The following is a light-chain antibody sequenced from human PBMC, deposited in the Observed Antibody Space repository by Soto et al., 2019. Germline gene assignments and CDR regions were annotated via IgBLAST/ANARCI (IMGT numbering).Light chain of an antibody. V-gene: IGLV2-11*01. CDR2: EVN. CDR1: SSDVGGYNY. CDR3: CSYAGSYTWV. J-gene: IGLJ3*02. Sequence: QSALTQPRSVSGSPGQSVTLSCTGTSSDVGGYNYVSWYQQHPGKAPKLMIDEVNKRPSGVPDRFSGSRSGNTASLTISGLQAEDEADYYCCSYAGSYTWVFGGGTKLTVL.